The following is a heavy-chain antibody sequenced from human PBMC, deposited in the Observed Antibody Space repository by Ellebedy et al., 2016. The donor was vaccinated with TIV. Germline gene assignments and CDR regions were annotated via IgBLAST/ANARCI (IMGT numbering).Heavy chain of an antibody. D-gene: IGHD3-22*01. Sequence: SVKVSCKASGGTFSSYAISWVRQAPGQGLEWMGGIIPILGIANYAQKFQGRVTITADKSTSTASMELSSLRSEETAVYYCARVDYYDSSGYYQFDYWGQGTLVTVSS. J-gene: IGHJ4*02. CDR2: IIPILGIA. V-gene: IGHV1-69*10. CDR3: ARVDYYDSSGYYQFDY. CDR1: GGTFSSYA.